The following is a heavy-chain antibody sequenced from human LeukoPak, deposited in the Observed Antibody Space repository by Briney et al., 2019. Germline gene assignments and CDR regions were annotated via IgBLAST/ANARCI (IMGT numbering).Heavy chain of an antibody. D-gene: IGHD6-19*01. CDR3: AKDRPSYSSGWYPVDY. J-gene: IGHJ4*02. V-gene: IGHV3-20*04. CDR1: GFTFDDYG. CDR2: INWNGGST. Sequence: GGSLRLSCAASGFTFDDYGMSWVRQAPGKGLEWVSGINWNGGSTGYADSVKGRFTISRDNAKNSLYLQMNSLRAEDTALYYCAKDRPSYSSGWYPVDYWGQGTLVTVSS.